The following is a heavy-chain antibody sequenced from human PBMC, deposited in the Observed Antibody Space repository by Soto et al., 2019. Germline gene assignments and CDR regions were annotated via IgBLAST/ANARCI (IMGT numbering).Heavy chain of an antibody. CDR1: EFTFSGSA. V-gene: IGHV3-73*01. CDR2: IRSKANSYAT. J-gene: IGHJ6*02. CDR3: TYLGMDV. Sequence: GVSLRLSCAASEFTFSGSAMHWVRQASGKGLEWVGRIRSKANSYATAYAASVKGRFTISRDDSKNTAYLQMNSLKTEDTAVYYCTYLGMDVWGQGTTVTVSS.